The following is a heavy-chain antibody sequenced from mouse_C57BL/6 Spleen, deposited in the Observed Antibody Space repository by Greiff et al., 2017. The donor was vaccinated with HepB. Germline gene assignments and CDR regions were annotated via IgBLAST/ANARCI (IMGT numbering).Heavy chain of an antibody. CDR1: GYSFTDYN. CDR2: INPYNGGT. D-gene: IGHD2-1*01. J-gene: IGHJ4*01. Sequence: VQLQQSGPELVKPGASVKISCKASGYSFTDYNMNWVKQSHGKSLEWIGVINPYNGGTSYNQKFKGKATLTVDKSSSTAYMELNSLTSEDSAVYYCARKGDGNYYAMDYWGQGTSVTVSS. V-gene: IGHV1-19*01. CDR3: ARKGDGNYYAMDY.